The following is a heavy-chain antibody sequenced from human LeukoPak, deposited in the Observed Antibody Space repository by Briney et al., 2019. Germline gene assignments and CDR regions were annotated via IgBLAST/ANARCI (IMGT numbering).Heavy chain of an antibody. D-gene: IGHD5-18*01. V-gene: IGHV1-24*01. Sequence: ASVKVSCKVSGYTLTELSMHWVRQAPGKGLEWMGGFDPEDGETIYAQKFQGRVTMTEDTSTDTAYMELSSLRSEDTAVYYCATGGRRGYSIFFDCWGQGTLVTVSS. J-gene: IGHJ4*02. CDR1: GYTLTELS. CDR2: FDPEDGET. CDR3: ATGGRRGYSIFFDC.